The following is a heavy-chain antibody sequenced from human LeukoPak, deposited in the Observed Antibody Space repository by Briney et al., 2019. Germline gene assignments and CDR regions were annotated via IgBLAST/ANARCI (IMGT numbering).Heavy chain of an antibody. V-gene: IGHV1-46*01. CDR1: GFTFSSYH. Sequence: ASVKVSCKAFGFTFSSYHIHWVRQAPGQELEWMGIIKPRDDSTIYAQKFQGRLIMTWDTSTSTAYMELSSLRSDDTALYYCARDFVWAVDYWGQGSLVTVSS. J-gene: IGHJ4*02. D-gene: IGHD3-16*01. CDR2: IKPRDDST. CDR3: ARDFVWAVDY.